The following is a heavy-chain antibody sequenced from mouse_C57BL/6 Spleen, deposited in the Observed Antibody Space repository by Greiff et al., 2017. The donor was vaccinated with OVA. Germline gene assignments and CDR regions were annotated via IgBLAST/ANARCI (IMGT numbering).Heavy chain of an antibody. CDR2: ISSGSSTI. Sequence: EVQLVESGGGLVKPGGSLKLSCAASGFTFSDYGMHWVRQAPEKGLEWVAYISSGSSTIYYADTVKGRFTISRDNAKNTLFRQMTSLRSEDTARDYGAGGGYDRFYYAMDYGGQGTSVTVSS. J-gene: IGHJ4*01. V-gene: IGHV5-17*01. D-gene: IGHD2-2*01. CDR3: AGGGYDRFYYAMDY. CDR1: GFTFSDYG.